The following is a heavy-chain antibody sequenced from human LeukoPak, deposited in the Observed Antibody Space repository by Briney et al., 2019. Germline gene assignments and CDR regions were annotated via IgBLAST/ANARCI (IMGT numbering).Heavy chain of an antibody. Sequence: PVGSLRLSCAASGFTFRSYAMAWVRQAPGKGLEWVSSISGSSGGTYYSHSVKGRFTISRDNSNNRLYLQMNSLRAEDTALYSCAKGRGEEIIDWFDPWGQGTLVTVSS. V-gene: IGHV3-23*01. CDR2: ISGSSGGT. CDR1: GFTFRSYA. J-gene: IGHJ5*02. D-gene: IGHD2-21*01. CDR3: AKGRGEEIIDWFDP.